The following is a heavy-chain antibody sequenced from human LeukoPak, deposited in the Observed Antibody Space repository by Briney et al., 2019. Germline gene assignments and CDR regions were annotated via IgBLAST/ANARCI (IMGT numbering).Heavy chain of an antibody. Sequence: GGSLRLSCAASGFTFSSYAMSWVRQAPGKGLEWVSAISGSGGSTYYADSVKGRFTISRDNPKNTLYLQMNSLRAEDTAVYYCAKDPMSHYYDSSGYYEKVVYWGQGTLVTVSS. CDR2: ISGSGGST. D-gene: IGHD3-22*01. V-gene: IGHV3-23*01. CDR1: GFTFSSYA. CDR3: AKDPMSHYYDSSGYYEKVVY. J-gene: IGHJ4*02.